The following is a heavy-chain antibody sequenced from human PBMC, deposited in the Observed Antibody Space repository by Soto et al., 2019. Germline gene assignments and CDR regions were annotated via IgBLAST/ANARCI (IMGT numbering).Heavy chain of an antibody. CDR3: ASDTYDVSTGQKRYLDH. CDR1: GFSFGDYT. Sequence: GGSLRLSCAASGFSFGDYTMHWVRHAPGKGPEWISLISWDGGRTLYSDSVKGRFIISRDNSKNSLYLQMNSLTTEDTALYFCASDTYDVSTGQKRYLDHWGQGTLVTVSS. CDR2: ISWDGGRT. V-gene: IGHV3-43*01. D-gene: IGHD3-9*01. J-gene: IGHJ4*02.